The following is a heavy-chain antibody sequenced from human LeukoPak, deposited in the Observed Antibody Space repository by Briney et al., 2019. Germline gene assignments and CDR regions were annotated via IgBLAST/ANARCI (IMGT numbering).Heavy chain of an antibody. V-gene: IGHV3-21*01. J-gene: IGHJ4*02. CDR2: ISSSSSYI. CDR3: ARHYGRGQLWLGY. Sequence: GGSLRLSCAASGFTFSSYSMNWVRQAPGKGLEWVSSISSSSSYIYYADSVKGRFTISRDNAKNSLYLQMNSLRAEDTAVYYCARHYGRGQLWLGYWGQGTLVTVSS. D-gene: IGHD5-18*01. CDR1: GFTFSSYS.